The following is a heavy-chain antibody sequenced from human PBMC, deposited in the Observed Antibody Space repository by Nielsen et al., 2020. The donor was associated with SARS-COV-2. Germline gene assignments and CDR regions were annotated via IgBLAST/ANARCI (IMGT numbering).Heavy chain of an antibody. J-gene: IGHJ6*02. CDR3: ARGPYTRYGMDV. Sequence: GESLKISCAASGFTFANYGIHWVRQVAGRGLEWVAIVSRDGSDTFYVDSVKGRFTISRDNSKNTVYLQMNSLRAEDTAVYHCARGPYTRYGMDVWGQGTTVTVSS. D-gene: IGHD4-11*01. CDR1: GFTFANYG. V-gene: IGHV3-30*03. CDR2: VSRDGSDT.